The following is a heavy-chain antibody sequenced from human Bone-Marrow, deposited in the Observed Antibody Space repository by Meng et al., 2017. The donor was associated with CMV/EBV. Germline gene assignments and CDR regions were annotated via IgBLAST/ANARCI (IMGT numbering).Heavy chain of an antibody. V-gene: IGHV3-73*01. CDR1: GFTFSGSA. D-gene: IGHD3-3*01. CDR3: TRQPIVLLFLEWSNWFDP. Sequence: GESLKISCAASGFTFSGSAMHWVRQASGKGLEWVGRIRSKANSYATAYAASVKGRFTISRDDSKNTAYLQMNSLKTEDTAVYYCTRQPIVLLFLEWSNWFDPWGQGTMVTVSS. CDR2: IRSKANSYAT. J-gene: IGHJ5*02.